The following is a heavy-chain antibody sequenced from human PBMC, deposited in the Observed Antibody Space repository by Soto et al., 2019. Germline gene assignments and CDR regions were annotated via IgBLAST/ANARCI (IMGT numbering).Heavy chain of an antibody. CDR1: GGTFSSYA. J-gene: IGHJ2*01. CDR3: ARVVTVVKSFHYWYYDL. D-gene: IGHD2-15*01. CDR2: IIPIFGTA. V-gene: IGHV1-69*13. Sequence: SVKVSCKASGGTFSSYAISWVRQAPGQGLEWMGGIIPIFGTANYAQKFQGRVTITADESTSTAYMELSSLRSEDTAVYYCARVVTVVKSFHYWYYDLWGRGTLVIVSS.